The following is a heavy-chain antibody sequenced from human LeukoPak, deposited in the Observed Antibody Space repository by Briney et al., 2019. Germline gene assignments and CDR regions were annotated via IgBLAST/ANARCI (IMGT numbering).Heavy chain of an antibody. D-gene: IGHD2-2*01. CDR2: TTSSSSYI. Sequence: PGGSLRLSCAASGFTFSSYNMNWVRQAPGKGLEWVSSTTSSSSYIYYADSVKGRFTISRDNAKNSLYLQMNSLRAEDTAVYYCAREYYSSIDYWGQGTLVTVSS. V-gene: IGHV3-21*04. CDR1: GFTFSSYN. J-gene: IGHJ4*02. CDR3: AREYYSSIDY.